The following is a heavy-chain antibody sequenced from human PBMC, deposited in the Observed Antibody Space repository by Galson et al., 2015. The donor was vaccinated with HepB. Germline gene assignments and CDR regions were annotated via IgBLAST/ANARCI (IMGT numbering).Heavy chain of an antibody. CDR3: ARDRHYGDYGDAFEI. D-gene: IGHD4-17*01. Sequence: SLRLSCAASGFTFSNYWMTWVRQAPGKGLEWVANIKQDGSVKYYVDSVKGRFTISRDNTKSSLYLQMSSLRAEDTSVYYCARDRHYGDYGDAFEIWGQGTMVTVSS. CDR1: GFTFSNYW. J-gene: IGHJ3*02. CDR2: IKQDGSVK. V-gene: IGHV3-7*01.